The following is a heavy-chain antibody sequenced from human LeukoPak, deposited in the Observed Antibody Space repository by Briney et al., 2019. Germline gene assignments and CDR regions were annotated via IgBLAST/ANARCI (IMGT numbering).Heavy chain of an antibody. V-gene: IGHV3-7*01. Sequence: GGSLRLSCAASGFTFSTYWMSWVRQAPGRGLEWVADIKQDGSEKSYVDSVKGRFTISRDNAKNSLYLQMNSLRAEDTAVYYCATYKVGAVFDYWGQGTLVTVSS. CDR3: ATYKVGAVFDY. D-gene: IGHD1-26*01. CDR2: IKQDGSEK. J-gene: IGHJ4*02. CDR1: GFTFSTYW.